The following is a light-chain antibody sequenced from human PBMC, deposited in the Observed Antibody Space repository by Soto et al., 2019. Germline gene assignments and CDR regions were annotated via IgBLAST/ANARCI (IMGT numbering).Light chain of an antibody. CDR2: DAS. V-gene: IGKV3-15*01. CDR1: QSVSSN. Sequence: EIVMTQSPGTLSVSPGGRATLSCRASQSVSSNLAWYQQRPGQAPRLLIYDASTRATGIPARFSGSGSGTEVNLTISSLQSEDFAVYYCQQYNKGPPLTFGGGTKVEI. CDR3: QQYNKGPPLT. J-gene: IGKJ4*01.